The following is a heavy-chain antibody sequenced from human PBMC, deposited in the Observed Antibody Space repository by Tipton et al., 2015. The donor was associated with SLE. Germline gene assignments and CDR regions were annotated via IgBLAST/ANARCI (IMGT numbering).Heavy chain of an antibody. Sequence: TLSLTCAVSGASISTGGYSWSWVRRPPGKGLEWIGYIYYSGSTDYNPSLKSRVTISVDTSKNQFSLKLSSVTAADTAMYYCAREKSVSSIDYWGQGTLVTVSS. J-gene: IGHJ4*02. V-gene: IGHV4-30-2*01. CDR1: GASISTGGYS. CDR2: IYYSGST. CDR3: AREKSVSSIDY. D-gene: IGHD1-26*01.